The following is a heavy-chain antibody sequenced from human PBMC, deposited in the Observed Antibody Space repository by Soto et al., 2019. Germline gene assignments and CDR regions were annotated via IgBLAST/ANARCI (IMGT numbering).Heavy chain of an antibody. V-gene: IGHV5-51*01. Sequence: HGESLKISCKGSGYSFTSYWIGWVRQMPGKGLEWMGIIYPGDSDTRYSPSFQGQVTISADKSISTAYLQWSSLKASDTAMYYCARRGGYSGIFDAFDIWGQGTMVTVSS. D-gene: IGHD1-26*01. J-gene: IGHJ3*02. CDR2: IYPGDSDT. CDR1: GYSFTSYW. CDR3: ARRGGYSGIFDAFDI.